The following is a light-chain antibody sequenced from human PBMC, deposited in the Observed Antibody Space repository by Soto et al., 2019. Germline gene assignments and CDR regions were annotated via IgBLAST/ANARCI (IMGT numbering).Light chain of an antibody. J-gene: IGLJ1*01. Sequence: QSALTQPASVSGSPGQSITISCTGTSSDVGSYNLVSWFQQLPGKVPKLIIYEGTKRPSGVSDRFSGSKSGYTASLTISGLQAEDAADYYCFSYAGNSVYVFGTGTKVTVL. CDR3: FSYAGNSVYV. V-gene: IGLV2-23*01. CDR1: SSDVGSYNL. CDR2: EGT.